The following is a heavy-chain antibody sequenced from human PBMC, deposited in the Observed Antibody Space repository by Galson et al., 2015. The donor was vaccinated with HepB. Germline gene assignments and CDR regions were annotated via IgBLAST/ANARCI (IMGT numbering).Heavy chain of an antibody. V-gene: IGHV3-64D*06. J-gene: IGHJ3*02. CDR3: VKGKDSSGYYWVVAAFDI. D-gene: IGHD3-22*01. Sequence: SLRLSCAASGFTFSSYAMHWVRQAPGKGLEYVSAISSNGGSTYYADSVKGRFTISRDNSKNTLYLQMSSLRAEDTAVYYCVKGKDSSGYYWVVAAFDIWVQGTMVTVSS. CDR2: ISSNGGST. CDR1: GFTFSSYA.